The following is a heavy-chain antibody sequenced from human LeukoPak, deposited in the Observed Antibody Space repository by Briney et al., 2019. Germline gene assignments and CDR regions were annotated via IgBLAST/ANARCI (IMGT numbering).Heavy chain of an antibody. CDR1: GFTFGDYA. Sequence: GGSLRLSCTASGFTFGDYAISWVRQAPGKGLEWVGRIRSKANTYATAYAASVKGRFTISRDDSKNTAYLQMNSLKTEDTAVYYCTRRGDYGDYVGPEYWGQGTLVTVSP. CDR2: IRSKANTYAT. V-gene: IGHV3-73*01. J-gene: IGHJ4*02. D-gene: IGHD4-17*01. CDR3: TRRGDYGDYVGPEY.